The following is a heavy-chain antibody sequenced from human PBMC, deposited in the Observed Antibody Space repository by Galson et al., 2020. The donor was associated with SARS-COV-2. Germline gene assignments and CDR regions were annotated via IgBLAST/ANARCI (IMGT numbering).Heavy chain of an antibody. D-gene: IGHD3-22*01. J-gene: IGHJ3*02. V-gene: IGHV4-31*03. CDR1: GGSISSGGYY. Sequence: PSETLSLTCTVSGGSISSGGYYWSWIRQHPGKGLEWIGYIYYSGSTYYNPSLKSRVTISVDTSKNQFSLKLSSVTAADTAVYYCARYPTQYYYDIAFDIWGQGTMVTVSS. CDR3: ARYPTQYYYDIAFDI. CDR2: IYYSGST.